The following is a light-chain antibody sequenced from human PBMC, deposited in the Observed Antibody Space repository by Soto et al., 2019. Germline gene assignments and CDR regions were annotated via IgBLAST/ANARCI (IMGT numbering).Light chain of an antibody. CDR2: KAS. J-gene: IGKJ1*01. V-gene: IGKV1-5*03. CDR3: QHYNSYSEA. Sequence: DIQMTQSPSTLSASVGDRVTITCRASQSISVWLAWYQQKAGKAPNLLIYKASRLESGVPSRFSGSGSGTEFILTISSLQPDDFATYYCQHYNSYSEAFGQGTKVDIK. CDR1: QSISVW.